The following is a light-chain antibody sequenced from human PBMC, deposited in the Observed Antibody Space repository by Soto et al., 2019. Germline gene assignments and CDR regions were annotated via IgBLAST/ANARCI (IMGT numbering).Light chain of an antibody. V-gene: IGKV3-11*01. Sequence: EIVLTQSPATLSLSPGERATLSCRASQSVSSYLAWYQQKPGQAPRLLIYDASNRATGIPARFSGSGSGTDFTLNISSLEPEDFAVYYFQQRSNWPPTWTFGQGTKVEIK. CDR3: QQRSNWPPTWT. CDR2: DAS. CDR1: QSVSSY. J-gene: IGKJ1*01.